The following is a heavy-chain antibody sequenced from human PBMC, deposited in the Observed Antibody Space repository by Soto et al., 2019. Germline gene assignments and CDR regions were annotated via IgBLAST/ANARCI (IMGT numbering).Heavy chain of an antibody. CDR1: GGTFSSYA. D-gene: IGHD3-3*01. Sequence: SVKVSCKASGGTFSSYAISWVRQAPGQGLDWMGGIIPIFGTANYAQKFQGRVTITADESTSTAYMELSSLRSEDTAVYYCARVITIFGVASYYYYGMDVWGQGTTVTVSS. V-gene: IGHV1-69*13. J-gene: IGHJ6*02. CDR2: IIPIFGTA. CDR3: ARVITIFGVASYYYYGMDV.